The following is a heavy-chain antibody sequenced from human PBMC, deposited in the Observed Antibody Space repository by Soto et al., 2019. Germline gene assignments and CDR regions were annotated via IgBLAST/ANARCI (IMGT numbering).Heavy chain of an antibody. CDR2: IIPILGIA. D-gene: IGHD3-9*01. V-gene: IGHV1-69*04. CDR1: GGTFSSYT. CDR3: ARDQIGYYDILTGPDY. Sequence: SVKVSCKASGGTFSSYTISWVRQAPGQGLEWMGRIIPILGIANYAQKFQGRVTITADKSTSTAYMELSSLRSEDTAVYYCARDQIGYYDILTGPDYWGQGTLVTVSS. J-gene: IGHJ4*02.